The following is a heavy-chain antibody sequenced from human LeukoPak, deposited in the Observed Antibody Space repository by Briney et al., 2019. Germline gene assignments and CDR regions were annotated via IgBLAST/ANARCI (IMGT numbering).Heavy chain of an antibody. CDR1: GFIFSSYW. D-gene: IGHD2-8*02. Sequence: HPGESLRLSCAASGFIFSSYWMSWVRQAPGKGLEWVANIKHDVSEKYYVDSVKGRFTISRDNAENSLYLQMNSLRAEDTAVYYCAIASTGRGGMDAWGQGTTVTVSS. CDR3: AIASTGRGGMDA. J-gene: IGHJ6*02. V-gene: IGHV3-7*05. CDR2: IKHDVSEK.